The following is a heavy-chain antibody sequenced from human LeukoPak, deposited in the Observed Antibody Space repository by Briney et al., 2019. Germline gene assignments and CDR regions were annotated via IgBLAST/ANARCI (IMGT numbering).Heavy chain of an antibody. CDR2: ISSSSSTI. CDR1: GFTFSSYS. D-gene: IGHD6-19*01. Sequence: PGGSLRLSCAASGFTFSSYSMNWVRQAPGKGLEWVSYISSSSSTIYYADSVKDRFTISRDNAKNSLYLQMNSLRAEDTAVYYCARDRPVAGTRAFDYWGQGTLVTVSS. V-gene: IGHV3-48*04. J-gene: IGHJ4*02. CDR3: ARDRPVAGTRAFDY.